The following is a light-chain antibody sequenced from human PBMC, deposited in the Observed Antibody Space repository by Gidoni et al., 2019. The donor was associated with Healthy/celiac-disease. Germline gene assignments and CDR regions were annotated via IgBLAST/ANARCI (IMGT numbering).Light chain of an antibody. CDR1: SSNIGNNY. V-gene: IGLV1-51*01. CDR3: GTWDSSLSAGV. CDR2: DNN. J-gene: IGLJ2*01. Sequence: QSVLTQPPSVSAAPAQKVTISCSGSSSNIGNNYVSWYQPLPGTAPKLLIYDNNKRPSGIPDRFSGSKSGTSATLGITGLQTGDEADYYCGTWDSSLSAGVFGGGTKLTVL.